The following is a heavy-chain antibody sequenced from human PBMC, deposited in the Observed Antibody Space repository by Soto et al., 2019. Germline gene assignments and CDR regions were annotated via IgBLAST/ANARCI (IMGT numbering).Heavy chain of an antibody. V-gene: IGHV3-7*01. CDR3: ARDFPPLSIQPWGSYRAFDY. CDR2: IKQDGSEK. CDR1: GFTFSSYW. J-gene: IGHJ4*02. D-gene: IGHD3-16*02. Sequence: PGGSLRLSCAASGFTFSSYWMSWVRQAPGKGLEWVANIKQDGSEKYYVDSVKGRFTISRDNAKNSLYLQMNSLRAEDTAVYYCARDFPPLSIQPWGSYRAFDYWGQGTLVTVSS.